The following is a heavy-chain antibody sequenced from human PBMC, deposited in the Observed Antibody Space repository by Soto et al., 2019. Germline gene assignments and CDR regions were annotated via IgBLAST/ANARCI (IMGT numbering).Heavy chain of an antibody. D-gene: IGHD6-19*01. V-gene: IGHV4-34*01. J-gene: IGHJ6*02. Sequence: QVQLQQWGAGLLKPSETLSLTCAVYGGSFSGYYWSWIRQPPGKGLEWIGEINHSGSTNYNPSLKSRFTISVDTSKNQFSLKLSSVTAADTAVYYCARGRSSGWYGDYYYYGMDVWGQGTTVTVSS. CDR1: GGSFSGYY. CDR3: ARGRSSGWYGDYYYYGMDV. CDR2: INHSGST.